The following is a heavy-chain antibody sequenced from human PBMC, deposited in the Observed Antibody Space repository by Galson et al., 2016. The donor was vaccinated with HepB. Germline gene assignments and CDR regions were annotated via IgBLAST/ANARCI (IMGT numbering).Heavy chain of an antibody. CDR1: GFAFSTSW. D-gene: IGHD3-10*01. Sequence: SLRLSCAVSGFAFSTSWMTWVRQAPGKGLEYLANIKKDGSETHYADSVRGRFTISRDNARNSLFLQMKSLTAVNTAVYYCAKEKGLGWFGGGSDSWGQGTQVTVAS. V-gene: IGHV3-7*03. CDR2: IKKDGSET. J-gene: IGHJ4*02. CDR3: AKEKGLGWFGGGSDS.